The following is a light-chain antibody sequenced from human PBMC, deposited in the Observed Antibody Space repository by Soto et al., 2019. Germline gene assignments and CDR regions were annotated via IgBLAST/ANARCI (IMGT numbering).Light chain of an antibody. Sequence: DIQMTQSPSTLSASVGDRVTITCRASQSISSWLAWYQQKPGKAPKLLIYDASSLESGVTSRFSGSGSGTEFTLTISSLQPDDFATYYCQLYNSYLYTFGQGTKLEIK. CDR1: QSISSW. CDR3: QLYNSYLYT. V-gene: IGKV1-5*01. CDR2: DAS. J-gene: IGKJ2*01.